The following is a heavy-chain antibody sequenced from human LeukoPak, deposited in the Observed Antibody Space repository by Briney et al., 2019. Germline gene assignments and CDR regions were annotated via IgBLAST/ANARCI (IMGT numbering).Heavy chain of an antibody. CDR1: GYTFTSYG. CDR2: ISAYNGNT. D-gene: IGHD3-9*01. Sequence: ASVKVSCKASGYTFTSYGISWVRQAPGQGLEWMGWISAYNGNTNYAQKLQGRVTMTTDTSTSTAYMELRSLRSDDTAVYYCARDVGPGDWLLLTTYYYYGMDVWGQGTTVTVSS. CDR3: ARDVGPGDWLLLTTYYYYGMDV. V-gene: IGHV1-18*01. J-gene: IGHJ6*02.